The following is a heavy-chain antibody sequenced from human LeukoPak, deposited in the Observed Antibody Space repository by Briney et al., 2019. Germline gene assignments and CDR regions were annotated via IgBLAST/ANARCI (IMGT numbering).Heavy chain of an antibody. V-gene: IGHV4-30-4*01. CDR2: IYYSGST. J-gene: IGHJ6*02. CDR1: GGSISSGDYY. CDR3: ARDLYYYGMDV. Sequence: AAQTLSLTCTVSGGSISSGDYYWSWIRQPPGKGLEWIGDIYYSGSTYYTPFLKSRVTISVDTSKNQFSLKLSSVTAADTDVYYCARDLYYYGMDVWGQGTTVTVSS.